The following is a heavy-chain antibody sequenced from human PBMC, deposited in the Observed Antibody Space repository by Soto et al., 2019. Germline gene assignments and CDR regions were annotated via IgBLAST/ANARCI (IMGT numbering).Heavy chain of an antibody. CDR2: ICPGYSNI. D-gene: IGHD3-10*01. V-gene: IGHV5-51*01. CDR1: EYIFTDHF. CDR3: ARHRALITMVRGAETYGMDV. J-gene: IGHJ6*02. Sequence: GESLNISCKGSEYIFTDHFIVWVRQMAGKGLEWVGIICPGYSNIIYSPSVQGQVTISADMSISTAYLQWSSLKASDTAMYYCARHRALITMVRGAETYGMDVWGQGTTVTVSS.